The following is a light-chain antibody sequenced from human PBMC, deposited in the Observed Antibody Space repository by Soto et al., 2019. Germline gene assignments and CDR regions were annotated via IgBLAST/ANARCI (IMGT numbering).Light chain of an antibody. V-gene: IGKV3-15*01. J-gene: IGKJ1*01. CDR3: TQYMNWPPNT. CDR1: QSVGSN. CDR2: SAS. Sequence: EIVMTQSPGTLSVSPGEQATLSCMASQSVGSNVAWYQQKPGQAPRLLISSASTRAIGIPARFSGTCSGTEFTLTIIRLEYEDFSIYYCTQYMNWPPNTFVQGTRVEIK.